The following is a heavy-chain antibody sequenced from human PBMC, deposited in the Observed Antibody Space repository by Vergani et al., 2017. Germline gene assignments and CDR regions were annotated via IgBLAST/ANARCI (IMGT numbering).Heavy chain of an antibody. Sequence: EVQLLESGGGLVQPGGSRRLSCAGAGFTFDTYTMAYVRQAPGKGLEWVATISSGGGDIFYADSVMGRFTISRDNSKNTLFLQMNSLKDEDTAVYYCTTAWGLYYLHGEYFQYWGRGTLVSVSS. CDR3: TTAWGLYYLHGEYFQY. CDR2: ISSGGGDI. D-gene: IGHD3-10*01. J-gene: IGHJ1*01. V-gene: IGHV3-23*01. CDR1: GFTFDTYT.